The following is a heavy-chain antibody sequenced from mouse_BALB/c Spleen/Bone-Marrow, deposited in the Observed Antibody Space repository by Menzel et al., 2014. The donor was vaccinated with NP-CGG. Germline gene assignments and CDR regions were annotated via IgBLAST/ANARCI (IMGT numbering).Heavy chain of an antibody. CDR1: GYTFTDYV. D-gene: IGHD2-1*01. V-gene: IGHV1-77*01. Sequence: VQLVESGPELVKPGASVKMSCKASGYTFTDYVITWVKQRTGQGLEWIGEIYPGSGSTYYNEKLKGKATLTADKSSNTAYMQLGSLTSEDSAVYFCARLDGNYRYAMDYWGQGTSVTVSS. J-gene: IGHJ4*01. CDR3: ARLDGNYRYAMDY. CDR2: IYPGSGST.